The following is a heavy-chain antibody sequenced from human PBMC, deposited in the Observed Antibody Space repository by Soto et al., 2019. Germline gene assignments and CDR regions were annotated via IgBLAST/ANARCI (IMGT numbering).Heavy chain of an antibody. CDR1: GYTFSSYG. D-gene: IGHD3-10*02. Sequence: QVQLVQSGAEVKKPGASVKVSCKASGYTFSSYGISRVRQAPGQGLDWMGWISAYNGNTNYAQKLQGRVTMTTDTSTSKAYMEVRSLRSDSTAVYYCARDGAPVFDWGQGTLVTVSS. CDR3: ARDGAPVFD. J-gene: IGHJ4*02. V-gene: IGHV1-18*01. CDR2: ISAYNGNT.